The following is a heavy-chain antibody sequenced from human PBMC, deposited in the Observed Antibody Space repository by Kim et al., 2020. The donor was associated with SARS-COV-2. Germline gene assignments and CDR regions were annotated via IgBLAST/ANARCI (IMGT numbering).Heavy chain of an antibody. CDR3: ARDWEDSSSWPDY. D-gene: IGHD6-13*01. Sequence: YAASGEGRFTISRDNSKNPRYLQMNSLRAEDTAVYYCARDWEDSSSWPDYWGQGTLVTVSS. V-gene: IGHV3-33*01. J-gene: IGHJ4*02.